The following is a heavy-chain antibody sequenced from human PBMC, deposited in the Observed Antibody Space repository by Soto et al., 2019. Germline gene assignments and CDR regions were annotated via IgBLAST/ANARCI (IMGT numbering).Heavy chain of an antibody. CDR3: AKMAEAVAGTVYGY. J-gene: IGHJ4*02. V-gene: IGHV3-23*01. CDR2: IGGSGGTT. D-gene: IGHD6-19*01. Sequence: GGSLRLSCAASGFTFSNYAMGWVRQAPGRGLEWVAAIGGSGGTTYNVDSVKGRFTISRDNSKNTLFLQLNSLRVDDTAVYFCAKMAEAVAGTVYGYWGQGTRGTVAS. CDR1: GFTFSNYA.